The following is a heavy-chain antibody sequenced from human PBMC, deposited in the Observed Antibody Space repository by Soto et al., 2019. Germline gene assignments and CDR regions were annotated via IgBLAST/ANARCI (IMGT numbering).Heavy chain of an antibody. Sequence: QVQLVQSGTEVKKPGASVKVSCKASGYTFTSYALSWVRHAPGQGLEWMGWISTYNGNTNYAQNLQGRVTMTTDISTNTAYMELRGLRSDDTAVYYCARVVGGIPVAGSWNWFDPWGQGTLVTVSS. CDR2: ISTYNGNT. J-gene: IGHJ5*02. CDR3: ARVVGGIPVAGSWNWFDP. CDR1: GYTFTSYA. D-gene: IGHD6-19*01. V-gene: IGHV1-18*04.